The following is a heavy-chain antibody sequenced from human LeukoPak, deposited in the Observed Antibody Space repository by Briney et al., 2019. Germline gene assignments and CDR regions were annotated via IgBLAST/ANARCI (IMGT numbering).Heavy chain of an antibody. Sequence: GGSLRLSCAASGFNFNIYEMNWVRQAPGKGLEWISYISSSGSTIYYADSVKGRFTISRDNAKNSLYLQMNSLRAEDTAVYYCARDLYSGSYSKALDYWGQGTLVTVSS. D-gene: IGHD1-26*01. CDR1: GFNFNIYE. CDR3: ARDLYSGSYSKALDY. V-gene: IGHV3-48*03. J-gene: IGHJ4*02. CDR2: ISSSGSTI.